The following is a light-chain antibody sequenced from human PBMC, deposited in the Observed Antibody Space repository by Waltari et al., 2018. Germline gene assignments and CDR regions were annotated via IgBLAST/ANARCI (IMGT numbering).Light chain of an antibody. V-gene: IGKV4-1*01. CDR2: WAS. J-gene: IGKJ1*01. CDR1: QSVLHSSNNKNY. Sequence: DIVMTQSPESLALSLGERATITCTSSQSVLHSSNNKNYFAWYQQKPGQPTKLLIYWASTRKSGVPDRFSGSGSGTDFTLTISSLQAEDVAVYYCQQFQSHLRTFGQGTKVEIK. CDR3: QQFQSHLRT.